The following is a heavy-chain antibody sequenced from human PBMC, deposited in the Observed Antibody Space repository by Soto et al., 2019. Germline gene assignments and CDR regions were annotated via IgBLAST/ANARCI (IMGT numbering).Heavy chain of an antibody. Sequence: PSETLSLTCTVSGASISSSGYYWGWIRQPPGKGLEWIGSIFYSGTTYYNPSLKSRVTLSVDTSRNQFSLKLSSVTAADTAVYYCARGAGSPTYYYNMDVRRHGTTVTVSS. CDR3: ARGAGSPTYYYNMDV. D-gene: IGHD2-15*01. J-gene: IGHJ6*02. CDR2: IFYSGTT. V-gene: IGHV4-39*01. CDR1: GASISSSGYY.